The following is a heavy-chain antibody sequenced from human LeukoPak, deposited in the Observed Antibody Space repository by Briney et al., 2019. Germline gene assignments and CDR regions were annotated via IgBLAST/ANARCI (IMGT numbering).Heavy chain of an antibody. V-gene: IGHV4-59*08. CDR2: IYYSGST. J-gene: IGHJ6*02. D-gene: IGHD6-19*01. CDR3: ARHGGPPGAVAAYYYYYGMDV. CDR1: GGSISSYY. Sequence: SETLSLTCTVSGGSISSYYWSWIRQPPGKGLEWIGYIYYSGSTNYNPSLKSRVTISVDTSKNQFSLKLRSVTAADTAVYYCARHGGPPGAVAAYYYYYGMDVWGQGTTVTVSS.